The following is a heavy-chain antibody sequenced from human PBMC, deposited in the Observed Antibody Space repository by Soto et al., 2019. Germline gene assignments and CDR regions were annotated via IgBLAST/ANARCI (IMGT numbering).Heavy chain of an antibody. J-gene: IGHJ5*02. D-gene: IGHD3-10*01. CDR2: IYYSGST. Sequence: ASETLSLTCTVSGGSISSSSYYWGWIRQPPGKGLEWIGSIYYSGSTYYNPSLKSRVTISVDTSKNQFSLKLSSVTAADTAVYYCARHPMVRGVIIKDWFDPWGQGTLVTVSS. CDR1: GGSISSSSYY. V-gene: IGHV4-39*01. CDR3: ARHPMVRGVIIKDWFDP.